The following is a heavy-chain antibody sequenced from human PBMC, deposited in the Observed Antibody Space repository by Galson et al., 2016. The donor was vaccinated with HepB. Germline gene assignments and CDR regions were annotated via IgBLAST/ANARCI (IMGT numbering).Heavy chain of an antibody. D-gene: IGHD3-16*02. V-gene: IGHV3-7*01. CDR3: ARYRSMDV. CDR2: INQDGSEK. J-gene: IGHJ6*02. Sequence: SLRLSCAASGVTFSNDYMSWVRQAPGKGLEWVANINQDGSEKNYGASVKGRFTISRDNAKNSLFLQMSSLRADDTAVYYCARYRSMDVWGQGTTVTVSS. CDR1: GVTFSNDY.